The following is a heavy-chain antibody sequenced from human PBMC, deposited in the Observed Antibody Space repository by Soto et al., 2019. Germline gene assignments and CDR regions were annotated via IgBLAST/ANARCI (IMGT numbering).Heavy chain of an antibody. Sequence: ASVKVSCKASGYTFTGYYMHWVRQAPGQGLEWMGWINPNSGGTNYAQKFQGRVTMTTDTSTSTAYMELRSLRAEDTAVYYCARARQWLVRPFDYWGQGTLVTVSS. CDR1: GYTFTGYY. D-gene: IGHD6-19*01. CDR3: ARARQWLVRPFDY. J-gene: IGHJ4*02. CDR2: INPNSGGT. V-gene: IGHV1-2*02.